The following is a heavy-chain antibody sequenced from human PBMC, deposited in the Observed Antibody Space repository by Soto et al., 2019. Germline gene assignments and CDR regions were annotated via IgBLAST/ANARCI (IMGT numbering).Heavy chain of an antibody. D-gene: IGHD5-18*01. V-gene: IGHV1-3*01. J-gene: IGHJ4*02. CDR1: GYSFINSA. CDR3: ARDPGTAMAFDR. Sequence: GASVKVSCKASGYSFINSAMHWVRQAPGHRLEWMGWINAANSDTKYSQKFQGRVSITKDTSATTAYMELSSLTSEDTALYYCARDPGTAMAFDRWGQGTLVPVAS. CDR2: INAANSDT.